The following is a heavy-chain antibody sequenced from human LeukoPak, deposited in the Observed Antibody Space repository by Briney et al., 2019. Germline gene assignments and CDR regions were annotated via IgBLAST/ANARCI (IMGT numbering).Heavy chain of an antibody. CDR3: ARSRVPDYYDSSGYYFDY. D-gene: IGHD3-22*01. Sequence: SETLSLTCTVSGGSISSYYWSWIRQHPGKGLEWIGYIYYSGSTYYNPSLKSRVTISVDTSKNQFSLKLSSVTAADTAVYYCARSRVPDYYDSSGYYFDYWGQGTLVTVSS. V-gene: IGHV4-59*06. CDR2: IYYSGST. CDR1: GGSISSYY. J-gene: IGHJ4*02.